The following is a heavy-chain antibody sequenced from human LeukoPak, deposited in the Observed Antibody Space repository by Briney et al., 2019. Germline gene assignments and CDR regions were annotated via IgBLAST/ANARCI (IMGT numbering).Heavy chain of an antibody. Sequence: SETLSLTCTVSGGSISSSSYYWGWIRQPPGKGLEWIGEINHSGSTNYNPSLKSRVTISVDTSKNQFSLKLSSVTAADTAVYYCARVRKRSRNSGTNWFDPWGQGTLVTVSS. CDR1: GGSISSSSYY. J-gene: IGHJ5*02. CDR2: INHSGST. CDR3: ARVRKRSRNSGTNWFDP. V-gene: IGHV4-39*07. D-gene: IGHD3-10*01.